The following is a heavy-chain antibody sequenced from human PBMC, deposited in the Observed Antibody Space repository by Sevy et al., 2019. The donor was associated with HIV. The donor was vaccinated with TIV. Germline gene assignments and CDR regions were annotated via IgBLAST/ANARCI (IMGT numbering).Heavy chain of an antibody. CDR3: VRWDYSTSGNWFDP. Sequence: GGSLRLSCGASGFTFSRYSMNWVRQAPGKGLEWVSYISSSGHYIQYADSVRGRFTISRDNARDSLDLQMNSLRAEDTAVYFCVRWDYSTSGNWFDPWGQGTLVTVSP. CDR2: ISSSGHYI. J-gene: IGHJ5*02. V-gene: IGHV3-21*01. D-gene: IGHD6-13*01. CDR1: GFTFSRYS.